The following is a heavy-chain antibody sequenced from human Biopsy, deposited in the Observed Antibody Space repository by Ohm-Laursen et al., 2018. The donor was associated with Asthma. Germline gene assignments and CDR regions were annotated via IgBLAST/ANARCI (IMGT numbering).Heavy chain of an antibody. CDR3: ARKAGSCISRTCYSLDF. CDR1: GGTFNTYV. Sequence: SSVKVSCKSLGGTFNTYVIGWVRQAPGQGLEWMGGINSVFGTTTYPQKFQDRVTITADDSTSTVYMELSSLRSEDTAVYYCARKAGSCISRTCYSLDFWGQGTLGTGSS. J-gene: IGHJ4*02. D-gene: IGHD2-2*01. CDR2: INSVFGTT. V-gene: IGHV1-69*01.